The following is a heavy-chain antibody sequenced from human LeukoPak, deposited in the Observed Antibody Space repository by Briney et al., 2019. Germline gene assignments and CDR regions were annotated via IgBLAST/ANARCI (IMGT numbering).Heavy chain of an antibody. CDR3: ARAPMPNYYYYYMDV. CDR1: GGSISRYY. CDR2: FYYIGST. D-gene: IGHD2-2*01. Sequence: SETLSLTCSVSGGSISRYYWSWIRQPPGKGLEWIGYFYYIGSTNYNPSLKSRVTISVDTSKNQFSLKLSSVTAADTAVYYCARAPMPNYYYYYMDVWGKGTTVTVSS. V-gene: IGHV4-59*08. J-gene: IGHJ6*03.